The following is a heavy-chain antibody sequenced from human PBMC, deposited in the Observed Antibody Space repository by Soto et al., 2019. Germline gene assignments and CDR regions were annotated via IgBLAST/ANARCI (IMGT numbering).Heavy chain of an antibody. Sequence: GESVTISCKGSGYSFTSYWSGWVRQMPGKGLEWMGIIYPGDSDTRYSPSFQGQVTISADKSISTAYLQWSSLKASDTAMYYCARRYSRDGYTDFDYWGQGTLVTVSS. CDR3: ARRYSRDGYTDFDY. V-gene: IGHV5-51*01. CDR2: IYPGDSDT. J-gene: IGHJ4*02. CDR1: GYSFTSYW. D-gene: IGHD3-22*01.